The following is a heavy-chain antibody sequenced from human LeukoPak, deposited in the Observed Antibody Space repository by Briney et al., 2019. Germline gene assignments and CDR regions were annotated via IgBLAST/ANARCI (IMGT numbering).Heavy chain of an antibody. CDR3: ARRAGAYSHPYDY. Sequence: GGSLRLSCAASGFTFSSFGMHWVRQAPGQGLEWVAFILYDGTNKYYADSVKGRFTISRDNSKNTLFLQMNSLRAEDTAVYYCARRAGAYSHPYDYWGQGTLVTVSS. CDR2: ILYDGTNK. CDR1: GFTFSSFG. V-gene: IGHV3-33*05. D-gene: IGHD4/OR15-4a*01. J-gene: IGHJ4*02.